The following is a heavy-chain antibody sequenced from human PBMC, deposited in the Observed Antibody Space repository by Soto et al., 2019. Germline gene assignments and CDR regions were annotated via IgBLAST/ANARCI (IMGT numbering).Heavy chain of an antibody. J-gene: IGHJ5*01. V-gene: IGHV3-30*14. CDR3: VKGYCSISCSNYDPPKQFDS. Sequence: GGSLRLSCVASGLNFKNYDMHWVRQSPGKGLEWLALLSYDETQAFYAESLGGRFTISRDNSKTTLYLQLHSLRTEDTAIYYCVKGYCSISCSNYDPPKQFDSWGQGTLVTVSS. D-gene: IGHD2-15*01. CDR1: GLNFKNYD. CDR2: LSYDETQA.